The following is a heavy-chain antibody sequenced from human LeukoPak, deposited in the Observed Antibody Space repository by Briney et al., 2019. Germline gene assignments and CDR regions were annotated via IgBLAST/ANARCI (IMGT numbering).Heavy chain of an antibody. D-gene: IGHD3-22*01. V-gene: IGHV1-69*13. Sequence: GASVKVSCKASGGTYSSYAISWVRQAPGQGLGWMGGIIPILGTANYAQKFQGSVTITADESTSTAYMELSSLRSEDTAVYYCARDRYYDSSGHNAFDIWGQGTMVTVSS. CDR3: ARDRYYDSSGHNAFDI. J-gene: IGHJ3*02. CDR2: IIPILGTA. CDR1: GGTYSSYA.